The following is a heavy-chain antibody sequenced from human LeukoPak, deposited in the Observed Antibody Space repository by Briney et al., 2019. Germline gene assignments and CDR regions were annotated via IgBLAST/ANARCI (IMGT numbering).Heavy chain of an antibody. J-gene: IGHJ3*02. D-gene: IGHD5-24*01. CDR1: GYSFTNYW. V-gene: IGHV5-51*01. Sequence: GESLKISCKGSGYSFTNYWIGWVRQMPGKGLEWMGIIYPGDSGDSDTRYSPSFQGQVTISADRSLNTAYLQWSSLKASDTAMYYCARYHPPRWLRLDDDAFDIWGQGTMVTVSS. CDR2: IYPGDSGDSDT. CDR3: ARYHPPRWLRLDDDAFDI.